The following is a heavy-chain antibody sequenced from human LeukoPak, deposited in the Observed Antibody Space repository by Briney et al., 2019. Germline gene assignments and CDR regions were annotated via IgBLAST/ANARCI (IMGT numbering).Heavy chain of an antibody. CDR2: INHSGST. Sequence: SETLSLTCAVYGGSFSGYYWSWIRQPPGKGLEWIGEINHSGSTNYNPSLKSRVTISVDTSKNQFSLKLSSVTAADTAVYYCARGRYRFDPWGQGTLVTVSS. CDR1: GGSFSGYY. D-gene: IGHD1-26*01. V-gene: IGHV4-34*01. J-gene: IGHJ5*02. CDR3: ARGRYRFDP.